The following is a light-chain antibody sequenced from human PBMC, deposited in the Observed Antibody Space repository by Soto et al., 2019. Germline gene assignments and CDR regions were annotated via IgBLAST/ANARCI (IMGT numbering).Light chain of an antibody. CDR2: AAS. V-gene: IGKV1-9*01. J-gene: IGKJ2*01. Sequence: DIQLTQSPSFLSASVGDRVTITCRASQGISSYLAWYQQKPGKAPKLLIYAASTLQRGVPSRFSGSGSGTEFTLTISSLQPEDFATYYGQQLDSYPHTFGQGTKLEIK. CDR3: QQLDSYPHT. CDR1: QGISSY.